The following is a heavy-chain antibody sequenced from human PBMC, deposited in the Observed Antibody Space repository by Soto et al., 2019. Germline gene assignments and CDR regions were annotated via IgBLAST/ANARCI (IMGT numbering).Heavy chain of an antibody. V-gene: IGHV5-51*01. Sequence: PGESLKISCKGSGYSFTSYWIGWVRQMPGKGLEWMGIIYPGDSDTRYSPSFQGQVTISADKSISTAYLQWSSLKASDTAMYYCARRPGIAAAGTVNWFDPWGQGTLVTVS. D-gene: IGHD6-13*01. J-gene: IGHJ5*02. CDR1: GYSFTSYW. CDR3: ARRPGIAAAGTVNWFDP. CDR2: IYPGDSDT.